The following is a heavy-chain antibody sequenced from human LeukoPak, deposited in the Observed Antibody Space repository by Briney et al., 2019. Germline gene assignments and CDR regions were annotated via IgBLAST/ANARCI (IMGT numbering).Heavy chain of an antibody. CDR3: ARDRAWNYFDY. D-gene: IGHD3-3*01. CDR2: ISNDGSRK. CDR1: GFTFGRHG. Sequence: GGSLRLSCAPSGFTFGRHGMHWVRQAPGKGLEWVAIISNDGSRKYYAHSVEGRFTISRDNSKNTLYPQMDSLRAEDTAVYYCARDRAWNYFDYWGQGTLVTVSS. J-gene: IGHJ4*02. V-gene: IGHV3-30*03.